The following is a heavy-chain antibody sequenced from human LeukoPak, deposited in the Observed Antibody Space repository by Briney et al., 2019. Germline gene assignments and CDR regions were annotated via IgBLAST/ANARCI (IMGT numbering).Heavy chain of an antibody. CDR1: GGTFSSYA. D-gene: IGHD2-2*02. CDR3: AGKFHCSSTSCYTTFDY. J-gene: IGHJ4*02. CDR2: IIPIFGTA. V-gene: IGHV1-69*05. Sequence: SVKVSCKASGGTFSSYAISWVRQAPGQGLEWMGGIIPIFGTANYAQKFQGRVTITTDESTSTAYMELSSLRSEDTAVYYCAGKFHCSSTSCYTTFDYWGQGTLVTVSS.